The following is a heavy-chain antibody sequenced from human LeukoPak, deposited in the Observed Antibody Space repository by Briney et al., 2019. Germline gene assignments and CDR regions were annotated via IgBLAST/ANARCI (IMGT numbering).Heavy chain of an antibody. CDR1: GGSISSYY. D-gene: IGHD3-3*01. J-gene: IGHJ5*02. CDR2: IYYSGST. V-gene: IGHV4-59*01. CDR3: ARVGYDLTNWFDP. Sequence: SSETLSLTCTVSGGSISSYYWSWIRQPPGKGLEWIGYIYYSGSTNYNPSLKSRVTISVDTSKNQFSLKLSSVTAADTAVYYCARVGYDLTNWFDPWGQGTLVTVSS.